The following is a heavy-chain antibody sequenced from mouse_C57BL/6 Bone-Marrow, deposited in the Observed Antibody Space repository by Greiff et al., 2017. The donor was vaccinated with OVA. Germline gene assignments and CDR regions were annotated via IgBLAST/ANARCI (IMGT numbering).Heavy chain of an antibody. CDR2: IYPGGGYT. V-gene: IGHV1-63*01. Sequence: QVQLKESGAELVRPGTSVKMSCKASGYTFTNYWIGWAKQRPGHGLEWIGDIYPGGGYTNYNEKFKGKATLTADKSSSTAYMQFSSLTSEDSAIYYCARVGVITTAFDVWGTGTTVTVSS. D-gene: IGHD1-1*01. CDR3: ARVGVITTAFDV. CDR1: GYTFTNYW. J-gene: IGHJ1*03.